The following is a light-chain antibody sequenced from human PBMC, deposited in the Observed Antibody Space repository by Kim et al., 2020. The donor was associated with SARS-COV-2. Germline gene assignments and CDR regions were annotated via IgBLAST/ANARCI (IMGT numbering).Light chain of an antibody. CDR1: SSDVGSYNR. CDR3: SSVTASATYV. Sequence: GQSVTISCTGTSSDVGSYNRVPWYQQPPGTAPKVIIYEVSDRPSGVPDRFSGSKSGNTASLTISGLQAEDEADYYCSSVTASATYVFGTGTKVTVL. V-gene: IGLV2-18*02. CDR2: EVS. J-gene: IGLJ1*01.